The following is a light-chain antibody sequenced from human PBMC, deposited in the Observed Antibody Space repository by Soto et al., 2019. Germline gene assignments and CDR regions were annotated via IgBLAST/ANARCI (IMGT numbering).Light chain of an antibody. V-gene: IGLV2-14*01. Sequence: SALTQPASVSGSPGQSITISCTGTSSDVGNYKYVSWYQQHPGKAPKLMIYEVSNRPSGVSNRFSGSKSANTASLTISGLQAEDETDYYCFSYTSSGTYVFGTGTKVTVL. J-gene: IGLJ1*01. CDR1: SSDVGNYKY. CDR2: EVS. CDR3: FSYTSSGTYV.